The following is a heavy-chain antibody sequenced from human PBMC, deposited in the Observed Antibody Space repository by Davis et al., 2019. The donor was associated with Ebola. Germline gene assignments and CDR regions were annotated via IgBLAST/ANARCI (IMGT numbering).Heavy chain of an antibody. V-gene: IGHV1-69*13. CDR3: ARDGGQWLVHYYYYGMDV. CDR1: GGTFSSYA. CDR2: IIPIFGTA. Sequence: SVKVSCKASGGTFSSYAISWVRQAPGQGLEWMGGIIPIFGTANYAQKFQGRVTITADESTSTAYMELSSLRSEDTAVYYCARDGGQWLVHYYYYGMDVWGQGTTVTVSS. D-gene: IGHD6-19*01. J-gene: IGHJ6*02.